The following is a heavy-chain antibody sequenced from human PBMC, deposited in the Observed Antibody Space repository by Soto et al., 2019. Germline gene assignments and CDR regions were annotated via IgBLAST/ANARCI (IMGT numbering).Heavy chain of an antibody. D-gene: IGHD2-2*02. Sequence: ASVKVSCKASGYAFACYAMYSVRQAPGQRLERMGWINAGNGNTKYSQKFQGRVTITRDTSASTAYMELSSLRSEDTAVYYCARSATVPAAIAYWGQGPLVTLSS. CDR3: ARSATVPAAIAY. CDR2: INAGNGNT. V-gene: IGHV1-3*01. J-gene: IGHJ4*02. CDR1: GYAFACYA.